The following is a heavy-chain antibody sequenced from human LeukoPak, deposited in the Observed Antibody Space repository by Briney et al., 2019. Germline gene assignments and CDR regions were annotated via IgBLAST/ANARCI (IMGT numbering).Heavy chain of an antibody. Sequence: GGSLRLSCAASGFTFSNFGMNWVRQAPGKGLEWVSYISSSSSSIYYADSVRGRFTISRDNAKNSLYLQMNSLRDEDTAVYYCARDSGGSSGWYYFDYWGQGTVVTVSS. CDR1: GFTFSNFG. CDR2: ISSSSSSI. CDR3: ARDSGGSSGWYYFDY. V-gene: IGHV3-48*02. J-gene: IGHJ4*02. D-gene: IGHD6-13*01.